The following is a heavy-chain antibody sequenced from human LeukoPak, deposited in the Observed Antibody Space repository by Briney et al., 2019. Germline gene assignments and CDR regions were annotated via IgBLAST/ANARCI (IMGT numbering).Heavy chain of an antibody. J-gene: IGHJ4*02. D-gene: IGHD4-23*01. CDR3: ARERLYGGNSRFDY. CDR2: IYTSGST. CDR1: GGSISSGSYY. Sequence: SQTLSLTCTVSGGSISSGSYYWSWIRQPAGKGLEWIGRIYTSGSTNYNPSLKSRVTISVDTSKNLFSLKLSSVTAADTAVYYCARERLYGGNSRFDYWGQGTLVTVSS. V-gene: IGHV4-61*02.